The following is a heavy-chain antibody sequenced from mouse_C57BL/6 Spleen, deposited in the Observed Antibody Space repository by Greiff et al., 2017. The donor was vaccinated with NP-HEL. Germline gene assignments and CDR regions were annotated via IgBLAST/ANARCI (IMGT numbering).Heavy chain of an antibody. CDR2: IRSKSNNYAT. J-gene: IGHJ4*01. D-gene: IGHD4-1*01. CDR3: VRQTGYAMDY. Sequence: EVKLLESGGGLVQPKGSLKLSCAASGFSFNTYAMNWVRQAPGKGLEWVARIRSKSNNYATYYADSVKDRFTISRDDSESMLYLQMNNLKTEDTAMYYCVRQTGYAMDYWGQGTSVTVSS. CDR1: GFSFNTYA. V-gene: IGHV10-1*01.